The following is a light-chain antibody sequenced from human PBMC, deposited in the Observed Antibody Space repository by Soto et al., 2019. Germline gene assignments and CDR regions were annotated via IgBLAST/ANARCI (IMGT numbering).Light chain of an antibody. J-gene: IGLJ2*01. CDR2: DDD. V-gene: IGLV1-51*01. CDR1: ISNIRSNY. Sequence: QSVLTQPPSVSAAPGQKVTISCSGSISNIRSNYVSWYQQLPGTAPKLLIYDDDKRPSGIPDRFSGSKSGTSATLAITGLQTGDEADYYCGTWQTSLSGHVVFGRGKKVTVL. CDR3: GTWQTSLSGHVV.